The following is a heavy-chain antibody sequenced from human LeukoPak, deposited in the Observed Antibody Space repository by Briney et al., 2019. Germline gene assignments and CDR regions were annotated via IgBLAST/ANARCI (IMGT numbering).Heavy chain of an antibody. CDR1: GFTVSSNY. CDR2: IYSGGST. Sequence: RAGGSLRLSCAASGFTVSSNYMSWVRQAPGKGLEWVSVIYSGGSTYYADSVKGRFTISSDNSKTTLYLQMNSLRAEDTAVYYCARDLKAGIAARNFNYWGQGTLVTVSS. CDR3: ARDLKAGIAARNFNY. D-gene: IGHD6-13*01. V-gene: IGHV3-66*01. J-gene: IGHJ4*02.